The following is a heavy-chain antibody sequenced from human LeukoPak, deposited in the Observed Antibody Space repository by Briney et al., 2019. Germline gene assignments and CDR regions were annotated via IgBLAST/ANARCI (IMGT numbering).Heavy chain of an antibody. CDR1: GGSISSSSAY. V-gene: IGHV4-39*01. Sequence: SETLSLTCTVSGGSISSSSAYWCWIRQPPGKGLEWIGSIYYSKNTYYNPSLKSRVTISADTSKNQFSLTLGSVSATDTAVYYCVSPRGFSYGYLDYWGQGTLVTVSS. CDR3: VSPRGFSYGYLDY. CDR2: IYYSKNT. J-gene: IGHJ4*02. D-gene: IGHD5-18*01.